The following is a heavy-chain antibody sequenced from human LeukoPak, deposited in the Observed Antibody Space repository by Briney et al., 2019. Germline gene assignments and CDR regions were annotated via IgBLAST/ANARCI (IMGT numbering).Heavy chain of an antibody. CDR2: IYYSGST. CDR3: ARGARRYYFDY. Sequence: PSETLSLTCTVSGGSISSYYWSWIRQPPGKGLEWIGYIYYSGSTNYNPSLKSRVTISVDTSKNQFSLKLSSVTAADTAVYYCARGARRYYFDYWGQGTLVTASS. J-gene: IGHJ4*02. D-gene: IGHD5-24*01. V-gene: IGHV4-59*12. CDR1: GGSISSYY.